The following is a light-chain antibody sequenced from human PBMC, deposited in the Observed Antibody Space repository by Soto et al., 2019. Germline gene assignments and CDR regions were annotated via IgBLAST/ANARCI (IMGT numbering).Light chain of an antibody. CDR2: KAS. V-gene: IGKV1-5*03. CDR3: QQYNSYSRT. J-gene: IGKJ1*01. Sequence: DIQMTQSPSSLSASVGDRVTITCRASQNIRTWLAWYQQKPGKAPKVLISKASTLESGVPSRFSGSGSGTEFTLTISSLQPDDFATYYCQQYNSYSRTFGQGTKVDIK. CDR1: QNIRTW.